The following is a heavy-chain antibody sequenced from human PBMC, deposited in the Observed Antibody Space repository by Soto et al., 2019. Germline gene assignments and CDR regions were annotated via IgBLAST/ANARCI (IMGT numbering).Heavy chain of an antibody. CDR3: ARCSGWYGQGYFDC. CDR2: IYSDGRT. D-gene: IGHD6-13*01. V-gene: IGHV3-53*02. CDR1: GFIVSASY. J-gene: IGHJ4*02. Sequence: DVQLVETGGGLIQPGGSLRLSCAATGFIVSASYMSWVRQAPGKGLEWVSVIYSDGRTYYADSVKGRFTISRDNSKNTLYLQMNSLSAEDPAVYYCARCSGWYGQGYFDCWGQGTLVTVSS.